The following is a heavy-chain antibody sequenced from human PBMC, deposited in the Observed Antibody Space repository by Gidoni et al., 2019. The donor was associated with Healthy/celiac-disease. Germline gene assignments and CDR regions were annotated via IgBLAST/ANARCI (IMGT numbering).Heavy chain of an antibody. Sequence: EVQLVESGGGLVQPGGSLRLSCAASGFTFSYHYMDWVRQAPGKGLEWVGRTRNKANSYTTEYAASVKGRVTISRDDSKNSLYLQMNSLKTEDTAVYYRAGYCSSTSCYTVGDYYYGMDVWGQGTTVTVSS. J-gene: IGHJ6*02. V-gene: IGHV3-72*01. CDR2: TRNKANSYTT. CDR3: AGYCSSTSCYTVGDYYYGMDV. CDR1: GFTFSYHY. D-gene: IGHD2-2*02.